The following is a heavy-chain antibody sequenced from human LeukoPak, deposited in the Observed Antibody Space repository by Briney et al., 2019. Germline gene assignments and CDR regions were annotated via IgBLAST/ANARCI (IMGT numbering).Heavy chain of an antibody. Sequence: SETLSLTCTVSGGSISSYYWSWIRQPPGKGLEWIGYIYTSGSTNYNPSLKSRVTISVDTSKNQFSLKLGSVTAADTAVYYCARQLSSGWALFDYWGQGTLVTVSS. V-gene: IGHV4-4*09. J-gene: IGHJ4*02. CDR2: IYTSGST. CDR3: ARQLSSGWALFDY. CDR1: GGSISSYY. D-gene: IGHD6-19*01.